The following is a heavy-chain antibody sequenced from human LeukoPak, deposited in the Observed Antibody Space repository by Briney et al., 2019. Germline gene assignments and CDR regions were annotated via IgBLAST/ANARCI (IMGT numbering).Heavy chain of an antibody. CDR2: ISGGGGTT. J-gene: IGHJ5*02. CDR1: GFSFNTYA. V-gene: IGHV3-23*01. D-gene: IGHD2-21*02. Sequence: GGSLRLSCAASGFSFNTYAMGWVRQAPGKGLEWVSVISGGGGTTYYADSVKGRFTISRDNSKNTLYLQMNSLRVDDTALYYCAKGPVVTATYNWFDPWGQGALVTVSS. CDR3: AKGPVVTATYNWFDP.